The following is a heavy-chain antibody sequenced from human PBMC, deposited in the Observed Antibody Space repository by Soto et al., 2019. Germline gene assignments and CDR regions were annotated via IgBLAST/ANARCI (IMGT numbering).Heavy chain of an antibody. D-gene: IGHD3-22*01. J-gene: IGHJ4*02. V-gene: IGHV1-69*06. CDR3: ARGAPYYYDSSGYYYRYYFDY. CDR1: GGTFSSYA. Sequence: SVKVSCKASGGTFSSYATSWVRQAPGQGLEWMGGIIPIFGTANYAQKFQGRVTITADKSTSTAYMELSSLRSEDTAVYYCARGAPYYYDSSGYYYRYYFDYWGQGTLVTVSS. CDR2: IIPIFGTA.